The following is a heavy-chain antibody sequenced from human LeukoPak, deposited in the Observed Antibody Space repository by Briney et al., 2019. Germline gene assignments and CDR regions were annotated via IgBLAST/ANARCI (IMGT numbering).Heavy chain of an antibody. CDR2: FDPEDGET. CDR1: GYTLTELS. D-gene: IGHD6-19*01. V-gene: IGHV1-24*01. J-gene: IGHJ6*02. CDR3: ATDSGGAVAGHYYYYGMDV. Sequence: ASVKVSCKVSGYTLTELSMHWVRQAPGKGLEWMGGFDPEDGETIYAQKFQGRVTMTEDTSTDTACMELSSLRSEDTAVYYCATDSGGAVAGHYYYYGMDVWGQGTTVTVSS.